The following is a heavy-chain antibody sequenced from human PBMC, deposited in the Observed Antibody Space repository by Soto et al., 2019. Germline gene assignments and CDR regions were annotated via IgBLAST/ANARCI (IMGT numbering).Heavy chain of an antibody. CDR1: GFTFSTYW. V-gene: IGHV3-7*05. D-gene: IGHD2-8*01. Sequence: EVQLVESGGGLVQPGGSLRLSCAASGFTFSTYWMSWVRHAPGKGLEWVANIKPDGSETDYVDAVTGRFTISRDNAKNSVFLQMNSLRAEDTAVYYFARNGRWGHGTFVTVSS. CDR3: ARNGR. J-gene: IGHJ4*01. CDR2: IKPDGSET.